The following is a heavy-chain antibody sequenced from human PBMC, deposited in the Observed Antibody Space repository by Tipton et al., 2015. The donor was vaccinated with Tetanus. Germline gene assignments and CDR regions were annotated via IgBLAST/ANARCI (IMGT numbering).Heavy chain of an antibody. CDR1: GYSFDTYW. V-gene: IGHV5-51*01. Sequence: VQLVQSGAEVKKPGESLKISCQCSGYSFDTYWIAWVRQMPGEGLEWMGIIYPGDSETRYSPSFQGHVTMSADKSINTAYLQWNSLKASDTAMYFCARLHLRTFASSSGYWGQGTLVTVSS. CDR3: ARLHLRTFASSSGY. CDR2: IYPGDSET. J-gene: IGHJ4*02. D-gene: IGHD6-6*01.